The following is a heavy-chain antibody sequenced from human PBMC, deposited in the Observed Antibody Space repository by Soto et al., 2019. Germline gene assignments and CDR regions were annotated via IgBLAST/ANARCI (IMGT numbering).Heavy chain of an antibody. V-gene: IGHV3-23*01. D-gene: IGHD2-21*02. CDR1: GFTFSSYA. J-gene: IGHJ4*02. CDR3: AKDHMVGGDCYSDYFDY. CDR2: ISGSGGST. Sequence: PGGSLRLSCAASGFTFSSYAMSWVRQAPGKGLEWVSAISGSGGSTYYADSVKGRFTISRDNSKNTLYLQMNSLRAEDTAVYYCAKDHMVGGDCYSDYFDYWGQGTLVTVSS.